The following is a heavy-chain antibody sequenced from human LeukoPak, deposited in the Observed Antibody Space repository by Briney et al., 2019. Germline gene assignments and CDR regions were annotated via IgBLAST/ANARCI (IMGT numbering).Heavy chain of an antibody. Sequence: PSDTLSLTCNVSGGSLSSYYWSWVRQPAGKGLEWIGRIYTSGSNKYNPSLKSRVTMSVDTSKNQFSLKLSSVTAADTAVYYCGRDPTYCSNGVCPNFNWFDPWGQGTLVTVSS. D-gene: IGHD2-8*01. CDR3: GRDPTYCSNGVCPNFNWFDP. CDR1: GGSLSSYY. CDR2: IYTSGSN. V-gene: IGHV4-4*07. J-gene: IGHJ5*02.